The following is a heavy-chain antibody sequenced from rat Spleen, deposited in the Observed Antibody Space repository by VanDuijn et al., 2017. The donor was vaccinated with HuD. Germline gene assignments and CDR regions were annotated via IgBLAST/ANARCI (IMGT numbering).Heavy chain of an antibody. CDR2: ISYDGIST. CDR3: TRAMYTTDYYFAKGYYVMDA. V-gene: IGHV5-20*01. J-gene: IGHJ4*01. D-gene: IGHD1-6*01. CDR1: GLSFSNYD. Sequence: EVQLVESGGGLVQPGRSMKLSCAASGLSFSNYDMAWVRQAPTKGLEWVASISYDGISTFYRDSVKGRFVISKDNAKNVGYLQMNILRSEDTATYYCTRAMYTTDYYFAKGYYVMDAWGQGASVTVSS.